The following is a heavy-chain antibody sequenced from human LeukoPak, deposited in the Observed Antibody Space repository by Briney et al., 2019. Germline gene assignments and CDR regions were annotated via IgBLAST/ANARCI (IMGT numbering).Heavy chain of an antibody. CDR2: VSYDGSNK. J-gene: IGHJ4*02. D-gene: IGHD3-3*01. CDR3: AKDLGQADDFDY. Sequence: GGSLRLSCTASGXTFSRYAVHWVRQAPGKGLEWVEVVSYDGSNKYYADSVKGRFTISRDNSKNTLYLQMNSLRAEDTTVYYCAKDLGQADDFDYWGQGTLVTVSS. V-gene: IGHV3-30*04. CDR1: GXTFSRYA.